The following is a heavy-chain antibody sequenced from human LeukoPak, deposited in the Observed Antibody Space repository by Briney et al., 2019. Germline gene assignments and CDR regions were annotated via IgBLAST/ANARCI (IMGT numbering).Heavy chain of an antibody. V-gene: IGHV2-5*01. CDR1: GFSLSTPGLG. Sequence: SGPTLVNPTQTLTLTCAFSGFSLSTPGLGVGWIRQPPGKALEWLAIIYWNDDKRCSPSLKSRLTITKDTSKNQVVLTMTNMDPVDTATYYCAHSRIVRIHFDLWGRGTLVTVSS. CDR2: IYWNDDK. J-gene: IGHJ2*01. CDR3: AHSRIVRIHFDL. D-gene: IGHD1-26*01.